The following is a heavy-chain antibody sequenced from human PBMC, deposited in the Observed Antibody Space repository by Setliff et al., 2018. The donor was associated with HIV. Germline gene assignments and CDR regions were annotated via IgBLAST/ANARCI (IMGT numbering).Heavy chain of an antibody. CDR2: ICCSGST. CDR1: GDSVSSGSSY. Sequence: SETLSLTCTVSGDSVSSGSSYWSWIRQHPGKGLEWIGYICCSGSTYYNPSLQSRITISVDTSKNHFSLKLSSVTAADTAVYYCARGLKAEYYYYYYMDVWGKGTTVTVSS. CDR3: ARGLKAEYYYYYYMDV. J-gene: IGHJ6*03. V-gene: IGHV4-31*03.